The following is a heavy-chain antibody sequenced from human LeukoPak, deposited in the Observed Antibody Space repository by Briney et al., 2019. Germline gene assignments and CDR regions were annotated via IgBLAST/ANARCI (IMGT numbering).Heavy chain of an antibody. V-gene: IGHV4-59*12. CDR1: GGSIRDYF. D-gene: IGHD3-9*01. CDR2: ISHSGSP. Sequence: SETLSLTCYVSGGSIRDYFWSWIRQPPGKGLEWIGEISHSGSPNYNPSLKGRLTISVDTAKNQFSLKLSSVTAADTAVYYCARDSIAGYSLSWWGQGTLVTVSS. CDR3: ARDSIAGYSLSW. J-gene: IGHJ4*02.